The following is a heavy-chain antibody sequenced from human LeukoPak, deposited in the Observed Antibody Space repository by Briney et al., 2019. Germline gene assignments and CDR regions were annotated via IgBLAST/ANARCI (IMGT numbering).Heavy chain of an antibody. CDR1: GFTFSTYA. CDR3: AKDGCGWYYWLDY. CDR2: ISGNGDTT. V-gene: IGHV3-23*01. D-gene: IGHD6-19*01. Sequence: GGSLRLSCAASGFTFSTYAMTWVRQAPGKGLEWVSSISGNGDTTDYADSVKGRFTISRDNSKNTVFLQMNSLRAEDTAVYYCAKDGCGWYYWLDYWGQGTLVTVSS. J-gene: IGHJ4*02.